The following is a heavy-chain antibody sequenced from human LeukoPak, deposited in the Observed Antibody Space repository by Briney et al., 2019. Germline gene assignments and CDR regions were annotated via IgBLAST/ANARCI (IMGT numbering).Heavy chain of an antibody. D-gene: IGHD3-9*01. CDR2: ISYDGRAG. CDR3: ARARYYDILTVDY. J-gene: IGHJ4*02. Sequence: PGGSLRLSCAASGFTFSSFGIHWVRHAPGKGLERVALISYDGRAGYYADSVRVRFTVSRENSKTTVYLQMNSLRAEDTAVYYCARARYYDILTVDYWGQGTLVTVSS. CDR1: GFTFSSFG. V-gene: IGHV3-30*03.